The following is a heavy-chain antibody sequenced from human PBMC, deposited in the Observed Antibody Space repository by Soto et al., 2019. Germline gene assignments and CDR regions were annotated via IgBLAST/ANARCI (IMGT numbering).Heavy chain of an antibody. CDR2: ISRDGSNK. J-gene: IGHJ4*02. D-gene: IGHD3-10*01. CDR1: GFTFRSYA. CDR3: ARSRSGAVADSFDF. V-gene: IGHV3-30*04. Sequence: GGSLRLSCAASGFTFRSYAIHWVRQAPGKGLEWVAVISRDGSNKYYVDSVKGRFTISRDNSKDTVYLQMNSLRDEDSAMFYCARSRSGAVADSFDFWGQGTRVTVSS.